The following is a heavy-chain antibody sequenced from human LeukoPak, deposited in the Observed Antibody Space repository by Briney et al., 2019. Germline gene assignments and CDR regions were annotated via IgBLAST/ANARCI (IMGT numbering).Heavy chain of an antibody. Sequence: SETLSLTCTVSGGSISSSSYYWGWIRQPPGKGLEWIGSIYYSGSTYYNPSLKSRVTISVDTSKNQFSLKLGSVTAADTAVYYCARDYTKLPYCSGGSCYSTTFDYWGQGTLVTVSS. J-gene: IGHJ4*02. CDR2: IYYSGST. CDR3: ARDYTKLPYCSGGSCYSTTFDY. CDR1: GGSISSSSYY. D-gene: IGHD2-15*01. V-gene: IGHV4-39*07.